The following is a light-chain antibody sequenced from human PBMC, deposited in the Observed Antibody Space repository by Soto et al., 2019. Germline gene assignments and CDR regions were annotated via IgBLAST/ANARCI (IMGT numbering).Light chain of an antibody. CDR1: QSISSW. J-gene: IGKJ2*01. Sequence: DIQMTQSPSTLSASVGDRVTITCRASQSISSWLAWYQQKPGKAPKLLIYDASSLESGVPSRFSGSGSGTDFTLTICSLQPDDFATYYCQQYNSYPFTFGQGTKLEIK. V-gene: IGKV1-5*01. CDR3: QQYNSYPFT. CDR2: DAS.